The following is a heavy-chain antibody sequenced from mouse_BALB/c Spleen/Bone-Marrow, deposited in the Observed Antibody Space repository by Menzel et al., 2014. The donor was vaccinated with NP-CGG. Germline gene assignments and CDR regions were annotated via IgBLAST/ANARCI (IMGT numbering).Heavy chain of an antibody. CDR2: ISNGGSTT. J-gene: IGHJ4*01. CDR3: ARDGYDVGGALDY. D-gene: IGHD2-2*01. Sequence: EVKLEESGGGLVQPGGSLKLSCAASGFTFSYYTMSWVRQTPEKRLEWVAYISNGGSTTYHPDTVKGRFTISRDNAKNTLYLQMSSLKSEDTAMYYCARDGYDVGGALDYWGQGTSVTVSS. V-gene: IGHV5-12-2*01. CDR1: GFTFSYYT.